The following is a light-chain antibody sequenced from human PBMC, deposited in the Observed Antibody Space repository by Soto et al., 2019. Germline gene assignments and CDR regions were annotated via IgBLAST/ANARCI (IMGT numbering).Light chain of an antibody. CDR2: KVS. V-gene: IGKV2-30*01. J-gene: IGKJ1*01. CDR3: MQGTHWPPT. CDR1: QSLTYSVGIAY. Sequence: DVVMTQSPLSLPVTLGQPASISCRSSQSLTYSVGIAYLNWFHQRPGQSPRRLIYKVSNRDSGVPDRFSGSGSGTDFTLTISRVEAEDVGVYYCMQGTHWPPTFGRGTKVEIK.